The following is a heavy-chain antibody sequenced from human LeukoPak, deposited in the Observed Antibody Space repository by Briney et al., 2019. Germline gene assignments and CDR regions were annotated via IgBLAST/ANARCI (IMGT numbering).Heavy chain of an antibody. CDR3: ATTGLGGDCYY. Sequence: SETQSLTCAVYGGSFSGYYWSWIRQPPGKGLEWIGEINHSGSTNYNPSLKSRVTISVDTSKNQFSLKLSSVTAADTAVYYCATTGLGGDCYYWGQGTLVTVSS. D-gene: IGHD2-21*02. CDR2: INHSGST. CDR1: GGSFSGYY. J-gene: IGHJ4*02. V-gene: IGHV4-34*01.